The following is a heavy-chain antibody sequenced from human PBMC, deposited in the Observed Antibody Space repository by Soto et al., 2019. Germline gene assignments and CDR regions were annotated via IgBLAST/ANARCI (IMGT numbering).Heavy chain of an antibody. J-gene: IGHJ4*02. CDR1: GGSFSGYY. CDR3: ARKVSYAWDY. CDR2: INDRGSS. Sequence: PSETLSLTCAVYGGSFSGYYWSWIRQPPGKGLEWIGEINDRGSSNYTPSLKSRVTISVDASKNQFSLKLRSVTAADTAVYYCARKVSYAWDYWGQGALVTVSS. V-gene: IGHV4-34*01. D-gene: IGHD3-16*01.